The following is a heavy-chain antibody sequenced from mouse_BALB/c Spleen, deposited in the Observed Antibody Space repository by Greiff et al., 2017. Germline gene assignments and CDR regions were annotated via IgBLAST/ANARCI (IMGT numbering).Heavy chain of an antibody. CDR1: GFTFSDFY. D-gene: IGHD2-3*01. V-gene: IGHV7-1*02. J-gene: IGHJ1*01. Sequence: DVKLVESGGGLVQPGGSLRLSCATSGFTFSDFYMEWVRQPPGKRLEWIAASRNKANDYTTEYSASVKGRFIVSRDTSQSILYLQMNALRAEDTAIYYCARALYDGYYDGDWYFDVWGAGTTVTVSS. CDR2: SRNKANDYTT. CDR3: ARALYDGYYDGDWYFDV.